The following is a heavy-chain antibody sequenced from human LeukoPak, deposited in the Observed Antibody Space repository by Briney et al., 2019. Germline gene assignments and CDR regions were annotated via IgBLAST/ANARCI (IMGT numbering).Heavy chain of an antibody. CDR3: ARGGSLAFSGSKRFDY. J-gene: IGHJ4*02. CDR1: GFTFSNYY. Sequence: PGGSLRLSCAASGFTFSNYYMSWIRQAPGKGLEWVSYISSSSSYTNYADSVKGRFTISRDNAKNSLYLQMNSLRAEDTAVYYCARGGSLAFSGSKRFDYWGQGTLVTVSS. D-gene: IGHD1-26*01. V-gene: IGHV3-11*05. CDR2: ISSSSSYT.